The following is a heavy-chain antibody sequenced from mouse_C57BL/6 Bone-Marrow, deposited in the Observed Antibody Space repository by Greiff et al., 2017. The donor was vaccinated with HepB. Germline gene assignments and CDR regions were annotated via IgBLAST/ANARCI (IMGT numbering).Heavy chain of an antibody. CDR1: GFNIKDDY. V-gene: IGHV14-4*01. Sequence: VQLQQSGAELVRPGASVKLSCTASGFNIKDDYMHWVKQRPEQGLEWIGWIDPENGDTEYASKFQGKATITADTSSNTAYLQLGSLTSEDTAVYYCTTWVYYDYDEAWFAYWGQGTLVTVSA. J-gene: IGHJ3*01. D-gene: IGHD2-4*01. CDR2: IDPENGDT. CDR3: TTWVYYDYDEAWFAY.